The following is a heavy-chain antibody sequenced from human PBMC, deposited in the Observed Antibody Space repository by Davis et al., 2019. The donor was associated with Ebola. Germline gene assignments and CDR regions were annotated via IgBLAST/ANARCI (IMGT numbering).Heavy chain of an antibody. Sequence: PGGSLRLSCAASGFTFSSYWMHWVRQAPGKGLVWVSRINSDGSSTSYADSVKGRFTISRDNAKNTLFLQMNSLRAEDTAVYYCARGSVLLWFGESNPAFGMDVWGKGTTVTVSS. CDR3: ARGSVLLWFGESNPAFGMDV. D-gene: IGHD3-10*01. CDR2: INSDGSST. J-gene: IGHJ6*04. CDR1: GFTFSSYW. V-gene: IGHV3-74*01.